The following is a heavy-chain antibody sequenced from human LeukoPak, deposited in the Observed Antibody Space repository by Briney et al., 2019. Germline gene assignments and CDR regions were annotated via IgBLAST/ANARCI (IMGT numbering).Heavy chain of an antibody. CDR3: AKDRGDYFDD. V-gene: IGHV3-30*02. D-gene: IGHD3-10*01. CDR1: GFTFSDYG. CDR2: IRLDGTKE. Sequence: PGGSLRLSCVASGFTFSDYGIHWVRQAPGKGLAWVAFIRLDGTKEDYIDSVKGRFTISRDNSKNTMYLQMNSLRAEDTAVYYCAKDRGDYFDDWGQGTLVTVSS. J-gene: IGHJ4*02.